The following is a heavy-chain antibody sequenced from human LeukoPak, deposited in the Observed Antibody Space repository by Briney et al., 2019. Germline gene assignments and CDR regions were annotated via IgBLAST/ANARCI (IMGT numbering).Heavy chain of an antibody. V-gene: IGHV3-23*01. D-gene: IGHD6-19*01. CDR3: AKVRRSGWSLGDFDY. Sequence: PGGSLRLSCTASGFTFTNYAMSWVRQAPGKGLEWVSVLSASGGSTYYADSVKGRFTISRDSSKNTLYLQMNSLRAEDTAVYYCAKVRRSGWSLGDFDYWGQGTLVTVSS. CDR2: LSASGGST. J-gene: IGHJ4*02. CDR1: GFTFTNYA.